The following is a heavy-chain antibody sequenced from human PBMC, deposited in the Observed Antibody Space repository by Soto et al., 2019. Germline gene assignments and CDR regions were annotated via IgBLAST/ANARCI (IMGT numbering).Heavy chain of an antibody. CDR1: GGSISSYY. Sequence: SETLSLTCTVSGGSISSYYWSWIRQPPGRGLEWIGYIYYSGNTNYNPSLKSRVTISVDTSKNQFSLKLSSVTAADTAVYYCGRGEVDRYNWNYGIDYWGQGTLVTVSS. CDR2: IYYSGNT. J-gene: IGHJ4*02. V-gene: IGHV4-59*01. D-gene: IGHD1-7*01. CDR3: GRGEVDRYNWNYGIDY.